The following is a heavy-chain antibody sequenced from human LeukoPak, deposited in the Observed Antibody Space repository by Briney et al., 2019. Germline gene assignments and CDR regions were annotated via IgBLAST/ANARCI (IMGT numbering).Heavy chain of an antibody. V-gene: IGHV1-69*05. CDR2: IIPIFGTA. J-gene: IGHJ3*02. D-gene: IGHD5-24*01. Sequence: SAVTLLCTAFGGSRGSCRVSGVRQAPGEGLERKGGIIPIFGTANYAQKFQGRVTITTDESTSTAYKELSSLRSEDTAVYYCARDQSGYNRPYDAFDIWGQGTMVTVSS. CDR3: ARDQSGYNRPYDAFDI. CDR1: GGSRGSCR.